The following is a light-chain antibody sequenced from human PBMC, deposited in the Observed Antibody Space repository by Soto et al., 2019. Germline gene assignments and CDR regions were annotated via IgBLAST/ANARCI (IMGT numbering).Light chain of an antibody. J-gene: IGKJ2*01. V-gene: IGKV1-5*01. CDR1: QGISDW. CDR3: QQYHSYSYT. CDR2: DAS. Sequence: DIQMTQSPSTLSASVGDRVTITCRASQGISDWLAWYQQKPGKAPKLLMYDASSVESGVPSRFSGSGSGTEFTLTISSLQPDDFATYYCQQYHSYSYTFGQGTKLEIK.